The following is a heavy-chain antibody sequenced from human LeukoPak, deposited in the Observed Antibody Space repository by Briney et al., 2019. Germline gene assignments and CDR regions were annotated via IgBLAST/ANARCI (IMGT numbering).Heavy chain of an antibody. J-gene: IGHJ4*02. D-gene: IGHD1-1*01. CDR3: ARPRWNERDYYFDY. Sequence: GESLKISCQGSGYNFATYWIGWVRQMPGKGLEWMAIIYPDDAHTKYSPSFQSQVTVSADKSISTAYLHLSSLRASDTAMYYCARPRWNERDYYFDYWGQGTLVTVSS. CDR2: IYPDDAHT. CDR1: GYNFATYW. V-gene: IGHV5-51*01.